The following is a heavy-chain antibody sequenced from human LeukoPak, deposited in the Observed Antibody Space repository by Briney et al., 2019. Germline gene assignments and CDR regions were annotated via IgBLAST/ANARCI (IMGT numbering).Heavy chain of an antibody. CDR2: IYTSGST. D-gene: IGHD2-2*01. CDR3: ARDRVAGILGYCSSTSCYSYGMDV. Sequence: SETLSLTCTVSGGSISSYYWSWIRQPAGKGLEWIGRIYTSGSTNYNPSLKSRVTMSVDTSKNQFSLKLRSVTAADTAVYYYARDRVAGILGYCSSTSCYSYGMDVWGQGTTVTVSS. J-gene: IGHJ6*02. V-gene: IGHV4-4*07. CDR1: GGSISSYY.